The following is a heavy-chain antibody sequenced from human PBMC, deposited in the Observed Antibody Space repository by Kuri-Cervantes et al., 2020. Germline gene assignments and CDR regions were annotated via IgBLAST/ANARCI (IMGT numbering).Heavy chain of an antibody. CDR2: ISGGGGGT. D-gene: IGHD3-22*01. CDR1: GFTFDDYA. CDR3: AKGDYYDMSVKDGMDV. Sequence: GESLKISCAASGFTFDDYAMHWVRQAPGKGLEWVSAISGGGGGTYYADSVKGRLAISRDNSKNTLYLQMNSLRAEDTAVYYCAKGDYYDMSVKDGMDVWGQGTTVTVSS. J-gene: IGHJ6*02. V-gene: IGHV3-23*01.